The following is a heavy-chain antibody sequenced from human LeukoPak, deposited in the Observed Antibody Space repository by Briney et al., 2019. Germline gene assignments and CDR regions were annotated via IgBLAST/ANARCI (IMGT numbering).Heavy chain of an antibody. Sequence: GASVKVSCKASGYTFTSYYMHWVRQAPGQGLEWMGIINPSGGSTSYAQKFQGRVTMTRDTSTSTVYMELSSLRSEDTAVYYCARADKLRFRHEEFDYWGQGTLVTVSS. CDR3: ARADKLRFRHEEFDY. CDR2: INPSGGST. V-gene: IGHV1-46*01. J-gene: IGHJ4*02. D-gene: IGHD3-3*01. CDR1: GYTFTSYY.